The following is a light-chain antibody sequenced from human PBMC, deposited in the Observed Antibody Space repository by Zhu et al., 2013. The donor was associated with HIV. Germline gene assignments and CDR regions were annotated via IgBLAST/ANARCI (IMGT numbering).Light chain of an antibody. V-gene: IGKV1-39*01. CDR2: AAS. CDR3: QQSYSTPIT. J-gene: IGKJ5*01. Sequence: DIQMTQSPSSLSASVGDTVTITCRASQSISSYLNWYQQKPGKAPKLLIYAASSLQSGVPSRFSGSGSGTDFTLTISSLQPEDFATYYCQQSYSTPITFGQGTRLRLN. CDR1: QSISSY.